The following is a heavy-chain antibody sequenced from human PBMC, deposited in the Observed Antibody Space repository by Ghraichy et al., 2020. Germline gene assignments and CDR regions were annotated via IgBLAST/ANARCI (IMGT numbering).Heavy chain of an antibody. CDR1: GFTVSSNY. CDR2: IYSGGST. V-gene: IGHV3-53*01. Sequence: GGSLRLSCAASGFTVSSNYMSWVRQAPGKGLEWVSVIYSGGSTYYADSVKGRFTISRDNSKNTLYLQMNSLRAEDTAVYYCAREVPYNWFDPWGQGTLVTVSS. CDR3: AREVPYNWFDP. J-gene: IGHJ5*02.